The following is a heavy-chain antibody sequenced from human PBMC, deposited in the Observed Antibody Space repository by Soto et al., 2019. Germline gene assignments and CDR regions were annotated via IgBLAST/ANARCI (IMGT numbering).Heavy chain of an antibody. V-gene: IGHV3-23*01. J-gene: IGHJ4*02. Sequence: TGGSLRLSCAASGFTFTSYAFSGVRQAPGKGLEWFSSISGSAGNTYYTDSVKGRFTISRDNSKDTLYLEMNSLRAEDTAIYYCAKDQGSSGWRGGGFFDNWGLGTLVTVSS. CDR2: ISGSAGNT. CDR1: GFTFTSYA. D-gene: IGHD6-19*01. CDR3: AKDQGSSGWRGGGFFDN.